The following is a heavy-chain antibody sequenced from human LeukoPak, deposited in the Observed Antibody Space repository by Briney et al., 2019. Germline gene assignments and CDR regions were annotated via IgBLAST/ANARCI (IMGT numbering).Heavy chain of an antibody. V-gene: IGHV4-39*01. J-gene: IGHJ2*01. CDR3: ALIQFASFLQADWYFDL. CDR2: IYYSGST. CDR1: GGSISSSSYY. D-gene: IGHD3-16*01. Sequence: SETLSLTCTVSGGSISSSSYYWGWIRQPPGKGLEWIGSIYYSGSTYYNPSLKSRVTISVDTSKNQFSLKLSSVTAADTAVYYCALIQFASFLQADWYFDLWGRGTLVTVSS.